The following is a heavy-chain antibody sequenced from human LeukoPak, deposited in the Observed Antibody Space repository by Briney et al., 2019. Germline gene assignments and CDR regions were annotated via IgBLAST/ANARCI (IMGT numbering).Heavy chain of an antibody. J-gene: IGHJ5*02. Sequence: ASVKVSCKASGYTFTSYYIHWVRQAPGQGLEWMGIINPSGGSTSYAQKFQGRVTMTTDTSTSTAYMELRSLRSDDTAVYYCARAGRLLWFGQKYWFDPWGQGTLVTVSS. D-gene: IGHD3-10*01. CDR2: INPSGGST. CDR1: GYTFTSYY. V-gene: IGHV1-46*01. CDR3: ARAGRLLWFGQKYWFDP.